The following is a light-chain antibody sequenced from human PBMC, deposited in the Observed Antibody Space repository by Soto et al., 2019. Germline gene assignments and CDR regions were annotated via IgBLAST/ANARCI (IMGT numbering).Light chain of an antibody. CDR1: SRDVGGYSY. V-gene: IGLV2-14*01. CDR2: EVN. CDR3: SSYTSGRTPV. Sequence: QSVLTQPASVSGSPGQSITISCTGTSRDVGGYSYVSWYQHHPGKAPKLMIYEVNNRPSGVSNRFSGSKSGNTASLTISGLQAEDEADYYCSSYTSGRTPVFGGGTKVTVL. J-gene: IGLJ3*02.